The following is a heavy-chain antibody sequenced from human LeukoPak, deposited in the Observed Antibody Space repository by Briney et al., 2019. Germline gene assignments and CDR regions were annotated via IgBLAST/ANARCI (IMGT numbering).Heavy chain of an antibody. Sequence: PSETLSLTCTVSGGSISSSSYYWGWIRQPPGKGLEWIGSIYYSGSTYYNPSLKSRVTISVDTSKNQFSLKLSSVTAADTAVYYCARICGGDCYYHYYYGMDVWGQGTTVTVSS. D-gene: IGHD2-21*02. J-gene: IGHJ6*02. CDR2: IYYSGST. CDR1: GGSISSSSYY. V-gene: IGHV4-39*01. CDR3: ARICGGDCYYHYYYGMDV.